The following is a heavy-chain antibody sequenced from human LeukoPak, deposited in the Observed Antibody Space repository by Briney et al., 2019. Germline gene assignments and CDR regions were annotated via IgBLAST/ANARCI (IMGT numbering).Heavy chain of an antibody. CDR3: VRLYYYDSSKPFDY. D-gene: IGHD3-22*01. CDR1: GFTFSSYA. Sequence: PGGSLRLSCAASGFTFSSYAMSWVRQAPGKGLEWVANIKEDGSEKYYVDSVKGRFTISRDNAKNSLFLQMNSLGAEDTAVYHCVRLYYYDSSKPFDYWGQGILVTVSS. V-gene: IGHV3-7*01. CDR2: IKEDGSEK. J-gene: IGHJ4*02.